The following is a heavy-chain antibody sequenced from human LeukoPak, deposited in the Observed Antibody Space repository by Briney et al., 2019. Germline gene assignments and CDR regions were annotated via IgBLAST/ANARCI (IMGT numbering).Heavy chain of an antibody. CDR3: ARGYEDYGDYTDRYFDL. CDR2: IYYSGNT. V-gene: IGHV4-59*12. D-gene: IGHD4-17*01. CDR1: GGSMTSYY. J-gene: IGHJ2*01. Sequence: SETLSLTCTVSGGSMTSYYWSWIRQPPGKGLEWIGYIYYSGNTNYNPSPKSRFTISVDTSKNQFSLKLSSVTAADTAVYYCARGYEDYGDYTDRYFDLWGRGTLVTVSS.